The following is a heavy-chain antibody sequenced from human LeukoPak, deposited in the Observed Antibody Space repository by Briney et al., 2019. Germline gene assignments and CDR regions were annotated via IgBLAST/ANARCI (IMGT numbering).Heavy chain of an antibody. J-gene: IGHJ5*02. Sequence: GASVKVSCKASGGTFSSYAISGVRQAPGQGLEGMGGIIPIFGTANYAQKFQGRVTMTRDMSTSTVYMELSSLRSEDTAVYYCARALRAAAGKGKNWFDPWGQGTLVTVSS. D-gene: IGHD6-13*01. CDR1: GGTFSSYA. CDR3: ARALRAAAGKGKNWFDP. CDR2: IIPIFGTA. V-gene: IGHV1-69*05.